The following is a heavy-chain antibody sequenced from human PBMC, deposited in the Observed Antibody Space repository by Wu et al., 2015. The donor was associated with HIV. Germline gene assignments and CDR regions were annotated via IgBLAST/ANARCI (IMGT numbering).Heavy chain of an antibody. CDR2: MAPSSGHI. Sequence: QVQLVQSGPEAKRPGASVKVSCKASYILTTYPIAWVRQAPGQRLEWMGWMAPSSGHIQPAQKFQGRIYMSTNNSAHTAYMELRSLTSDDAAIYFCARVQFDPAYYTYFDLWGQGTLVTVSS. CDR1: YILTTYP. CDR3: ARVQFDPAYYTYFDL. D-gene: IGHD3-10*01. V-gene: IGHV1-18*01. J-gene: IGHJ5*01.